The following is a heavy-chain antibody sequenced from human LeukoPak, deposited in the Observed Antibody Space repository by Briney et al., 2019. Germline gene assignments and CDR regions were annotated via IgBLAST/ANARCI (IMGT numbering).Heavy chain of an antibody. V-gene: IGHV4-39*07. D-gene: IGHD5-12*01. J-gene: IGHJ6*03. CDR1: GGSISSNNYY. Sequence: KSSETLSLTCTVSGGSISSNNYYWGWIRQPPGKGLEWIGYISYRGSTYYNPSLKSRVTISVDTSKNQFSLKLSSVTAADTAVYYCARAPRASGYGPFYYYYYYMDVWGKGTTVTVSS. CDR2: ISYRGST. CDR3: ARAPRASGYGPFYYYYYYMDV.